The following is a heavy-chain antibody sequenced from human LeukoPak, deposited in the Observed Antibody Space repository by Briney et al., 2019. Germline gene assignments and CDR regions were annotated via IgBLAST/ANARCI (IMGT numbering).Heavy chain of an antibody. V-gene: IGHV1-2*02. J-gene: IGHJ5*02. CDR3: ARDLRRRSDWFDP. CDR1: GYTFTGYY. CDR2: INPNSGGT. Sequence: GASVKVSCRASGYTFTGYYMHWVRQAPGQGLEWMGWINPNSGGTNYAQKFQGRVTMTRDTSISTAYMELSRLRSDDTAVYYCARDLRRRSDWFDPWGQGTLVTVSS.